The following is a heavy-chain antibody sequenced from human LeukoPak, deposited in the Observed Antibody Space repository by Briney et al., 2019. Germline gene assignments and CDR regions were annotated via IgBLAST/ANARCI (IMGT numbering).Heavy chain of an antibody. CDR1: GFTFSSYA. CDR3: ARGKARTFDY. Sequence: GGSLRLSCAAPGFTFSSYAMHWVRQAPGKGLEWVAVISYDGSNKYYADSVKGRFTISRDNSKNTLYLQMNSLRAEDTAVYYCARGKARTFDYWGQGTLVTVSS. V-gene: IGHV3-30*04. J-gene: IGHJ4*02. CDR2: ISYDGSNK.